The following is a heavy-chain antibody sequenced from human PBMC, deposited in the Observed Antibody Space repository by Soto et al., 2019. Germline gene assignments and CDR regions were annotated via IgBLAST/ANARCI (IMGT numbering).Heavy chain of an antibody. CDR1: GYIFNRYV. CDR2: IDAGNGET. Sequence: QVQLVQSGAEVKKPGASVKVSCKASGYIFNRYVMHWVRQAPGQRPEWMGWIDAGNGETKYSEKFQGRVTITRDTSASTAYMELTTLRSEDTAVYYCARGRGWYDYWGQGTQVIVSS. CDR3: ARGRGWYDY. J-gene: IGHJ4*02. D-gene: IGHD6-19*01. V-gene: IGHV1-3*01.